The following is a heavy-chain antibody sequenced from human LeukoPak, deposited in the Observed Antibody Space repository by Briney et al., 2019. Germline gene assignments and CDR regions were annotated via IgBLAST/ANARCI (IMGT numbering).Heavy chain of an antibody. J-gene: IGHJ6*02. CDR2: ISGSGGST. CDR1: GFTFSSYA. V-gene: IGHV3-23*01. D-gene: IGHD3-22*01. CDR3: AKEMYYYDSSGYSPHYYYGMDV. Sequence: LSGGSLRLSCAASGFTFSSYAMSWVRQAPGKGLEWVSAISGSGGSTYYADSVKGRFTISRDNSKNTLYLQMNSLRAEDTAVYYCAKEMYYYDSSGYSPHYYYGMDVWGQGTTVTVSS.